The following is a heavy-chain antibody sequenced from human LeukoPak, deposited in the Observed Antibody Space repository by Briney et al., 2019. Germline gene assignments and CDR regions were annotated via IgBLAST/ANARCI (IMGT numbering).Heavy chain of an antibody. Sequence: PSETLSLTCSVSGGSISSNYWSWIRQPAGKGLEWIGRMSTSGSSNYNPSLKSRVTMSVDTSKNQFSLKLSSVTAADTAVYYCARDRGIAVAGWFDPWGQGTLVTVSS. D-gene: IGHD6-19*01. J-gene: IGHJ5*02. CDR2: MSTSGSS. V-gene: IGHV4-4*07. CDR1: GGSISSNY. CDR3: ARDRGIAVAGWFDP.